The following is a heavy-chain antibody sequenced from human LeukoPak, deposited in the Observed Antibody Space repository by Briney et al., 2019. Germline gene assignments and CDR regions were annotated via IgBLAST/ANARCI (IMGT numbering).Heavy chain of an antibody. Sequence: GGSLRLSCAASGFTFSDYYMSWIRQAPGKGLEWVSYISSSGSTIYYADSVKGRFTISSDNAKNTLYLQMNSLRAEDTAVYYCARGGYYYDSSGYYRVDYWGQGTLVTVSS. J-gene: IGHJ4*02. CDR3: ARGGYYYDSSGYYRVDY. CDR2: ISSSGSTI. CDR1: GFTFSDYY. D-gene: IGHD3-22*01. V-gene: IGHV3-11*01.